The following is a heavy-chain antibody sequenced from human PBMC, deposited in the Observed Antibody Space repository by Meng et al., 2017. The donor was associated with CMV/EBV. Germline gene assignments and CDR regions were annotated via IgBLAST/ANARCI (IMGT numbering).Heavy chain of an antibody. CDR1: GGSISSYY. CDR3: ARCYYDFWSGYYYAGGMVV. V-gene: IGHV4-59*01. CDR2: IYYSGST. Sequence: GSLRLSCTVSGGSISSYYWSWIRQPPGKGLEWIGYIYYSGSTNYNPSLKSRVTISVDTSKNQFSLKLSSVTAADTAVYYCARCYYDFWSGYYYAGGMVVWGQGTTVTVSS. D-gene: IGHD3-3*01. J-gene: IGHJ6*02.